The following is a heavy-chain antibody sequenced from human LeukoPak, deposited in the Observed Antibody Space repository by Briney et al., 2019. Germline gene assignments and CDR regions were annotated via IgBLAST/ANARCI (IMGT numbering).Heavy chain of an antibody. CDR3: ASDYYDGDGYYHDY. D-gene: IGHD3-22*01. CDR1: SGSISLYY. J-gene: IGHJ4*02. V-gene: IGHV4-4*07. CDR2: VYTGGST. Sequence: SETLSLTCTVTSGSISLYYWTWVRQPAGKGLEWIGRVYTGGSTNYNPSLKSRVTISVDPSKNQFPLKLTSLTAADTAVYYCASDYYDGDGYYHDYWGQGTLVTVSS.